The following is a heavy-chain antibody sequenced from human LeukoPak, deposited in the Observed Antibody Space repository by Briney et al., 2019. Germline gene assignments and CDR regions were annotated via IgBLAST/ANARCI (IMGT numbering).Heavy chain of an antibody. CDR1: GYTFTGYY. CDR3: ARGGAYGSGSYLDYYYYMDV. D-gene: IGHD3-10*01. J-gene: IGHJ6*03. Sequence: GASVKVSCKASGYTFTGYYMHWVRQAPGQGLEWMGWINPNSGGTNYAQKFQGRVTMTRDTSISTAYMELSRLRSDDTAVYYCARGGAYGSGSYLDYYYYMDVWGKGTTVTISS. CDR2: INPNSGGT. V-gene: IGHV1-2*02.